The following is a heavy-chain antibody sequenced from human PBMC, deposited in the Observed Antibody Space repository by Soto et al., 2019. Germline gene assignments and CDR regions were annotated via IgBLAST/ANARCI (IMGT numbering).Heavy chain of an antibody. Sequence: QITLKESGPTVVKPTQTLTLTCSLSGFSLNTGGVGVGWIRQTPGKALEWLAVIYWDDDKSWNPSLRDRLTISRDASDDQVVLTGTNMDPVDTGTYYCARRRGGFGGGWTTPYFDYWGQGTLVTVSS. V-gene: IGHV2-5*02. J-gene: IGHJ4*02. D-gene: IGHD6-19*01. CDR1: GFSLNTGGVG. CDR2: IYWDDDK. CDR3: ARRRGGFGGGWTTPYFDY.